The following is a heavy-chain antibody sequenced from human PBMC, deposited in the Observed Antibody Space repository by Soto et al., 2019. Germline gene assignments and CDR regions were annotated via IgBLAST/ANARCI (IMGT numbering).Heavy chain of an antibody. CDR2: ISGWGENI. V-gene: IGHV3-23*01. J-gene: IGHJ4*02. CDR3: AKGSSYTNFWSGPGDFDY. D-gene: IGHD3-3*01. Sequence: GSLRPSCAASRFSLRSYAMSWVRQASGKGLEWVTGISGWGENISCAGTMQGRLSISRENTKNTLIVKISSLRAEDTAVYFCAKGSSYTNFWSGPGDFDYWGQGTLVTVSS. CDR1: RFSLRSYA.